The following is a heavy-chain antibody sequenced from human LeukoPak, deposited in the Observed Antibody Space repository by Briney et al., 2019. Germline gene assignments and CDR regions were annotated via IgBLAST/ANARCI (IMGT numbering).Heavy chain of an antibody. V-gene: IGHV4-61*08. D-gene: IGHD4-17*01. Sequence: PSQTLSLTCVVSGDSITSGGYYWSWIRQPPGKGLEWIGYIYYSGSTNYNPSLKSRVTISVDTSKNQFSLKLTSVTAADTAVYYCARLKATVSIHAYFDSWGQGTLVTVSS. CDR3: ARLKATVSIHAYFDS. CDR2: IYYSGST. CDR1: GDSITSGGYY. J-gene: IGHJ4*02.